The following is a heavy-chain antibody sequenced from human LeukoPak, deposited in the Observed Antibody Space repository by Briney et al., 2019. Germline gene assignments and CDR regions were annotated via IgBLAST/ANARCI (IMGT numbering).Heavy chain of an antibody. J-gene: IGHJ4*02. CDR2: IYYSGST. Sequence: SETLSLTCTVSGGSISSYYWSWIRQSPGKGLEWIGYIYYSGSTNYNPSLKSRVTISVDTSKNQFSLKLSSVTAADTAVYYCARVPNSGSFFFDYWGQGTLVTVSS. V-gene: IGHV4-59*01. CDR1: GGSISSYY. CDR3: ARVPNSGSFFFDY. D-gene: IGHD1-26*01.